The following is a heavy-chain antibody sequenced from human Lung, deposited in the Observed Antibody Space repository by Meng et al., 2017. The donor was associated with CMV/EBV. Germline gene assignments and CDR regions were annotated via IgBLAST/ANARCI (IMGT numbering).Heavy chain of an antibody. V-gene: IGHV3-48*03. CDR2: ITSFGSTI. CDR1: AFTFSSYE. J-gene: IGHJ4*02. Sequence: GGSLRLSCAASAFTFSSYEMNWVRQAPWKGLEWVSYITSFGSTIHYADSVKGRFTISRDNAKNLLFLQMNSLRAEDTGVYYCAREDYGSGSLSDWGQGTLVTVSS. CDR3: AREDYGSGSLSD. D-gene: IGHD3-10*01.